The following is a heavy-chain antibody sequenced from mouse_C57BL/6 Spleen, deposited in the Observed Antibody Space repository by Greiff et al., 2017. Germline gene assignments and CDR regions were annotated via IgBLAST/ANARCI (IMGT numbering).Heavy chain of an antibody. J-gene: IGHJ2*01. Sequence: QVQLQQSGAELVRPGASVTLSCKASGYTFTDYEMHWVKQTPVHGLEWIGAIDPETGGTAYNQKFKGKAILTADKSSSTAYMELRSLTSEDSAVYYCTRGGGKYFYLDYWGKGTTLTVSS. D-gene: IGHD5-1-1*01. V-gene: IGHV1-15*01. CDR1: GYTFTDYE. CDR2: IDPETGGT. CDR3: TRGGGKYFYLDY.